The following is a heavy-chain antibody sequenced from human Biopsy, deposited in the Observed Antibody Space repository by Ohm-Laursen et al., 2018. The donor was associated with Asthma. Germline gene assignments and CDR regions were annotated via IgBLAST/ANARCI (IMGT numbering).Heavy chain of an antibody. CDR3: ARTYYDFLTGQVNDAFDI. Sequence: GASVKVSCNASGYTFINYAIHWVRQAPGQRLEWMGWIDAGNGNTKYSQKFQGRVTITRDTSASTAYMELSSLRSEDTAVYYCARTYYDFLTGQVNDAFDIWGQGTMVTVSS. V-gene: IGHV1-3*01. J-gene: IGHJ3*02. D-gene: IGHD3-9*01. CDR2: IDAGNGNT. CDR1: GYTFINYA.